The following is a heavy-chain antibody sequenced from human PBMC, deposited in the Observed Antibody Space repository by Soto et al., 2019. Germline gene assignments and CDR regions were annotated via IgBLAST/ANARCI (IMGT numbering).Heavy chain of an antibody. CDR3: ASDLYYYDSSGYAGRNYYYYGMDV. Sequence: ASVKVSCKASGYTFTSYYMHWVRQAPGQGLERMGIINPSGGSTSYAQKFQGRVTMTRDTSTSTVYMKLSILRSEDTAVYYCASDLYYYDSSGYAGRNYYYYGMDVWGQGTTVTVSS. CDR2: INPSGGST. V-gene: IGHV1-46*01. J-gene: IGHJ6*02. D-gene: IGHD3-22*01. CDR1: GYTFTSYY.